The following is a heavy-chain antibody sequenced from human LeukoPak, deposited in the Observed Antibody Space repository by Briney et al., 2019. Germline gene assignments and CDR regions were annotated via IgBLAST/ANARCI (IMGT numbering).Heavy chain of an antibody. V-gene: IGHV4-59*07. J-gene: IGHJ4*02. D-gene: IGHD3-22*01. CDR1: GDSITSHY. Sequence: SDTLSLTCNVSGDSITSHYWTWVRQPPGKGLEWMGYIYYTGITKYNPSLKSRVSMSVDTSKNQVFLRVNSVTAADTAVYHCARSVDYFDNTGPHMMFDYWGQGSQVTVSS. CDR3: ARSVDYFDNTGPHMMFDY. CDR2: IYYTGIT.